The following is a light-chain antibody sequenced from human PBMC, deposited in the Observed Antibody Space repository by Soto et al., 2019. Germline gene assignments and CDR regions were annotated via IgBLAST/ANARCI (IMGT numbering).Light chain of an antibody. CDR3: QQYNNWPRT. CDR2: GAS. J-gene: IGKJ4*01. Sequence: EVMLTQSPATLSVSPGERVTLSCKASQSVYSNLAWYQQKPGQAPSLLIYGASTRATGISARFSGSGSGTEFTLTISSLQCEDFAVYYCQQYNNWPRTFGGGTKVEIK. CDR1: QSVYSN. V-gene: IGKV3-15*01.